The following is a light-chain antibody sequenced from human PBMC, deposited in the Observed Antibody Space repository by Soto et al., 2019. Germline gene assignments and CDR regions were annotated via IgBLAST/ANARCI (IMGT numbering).Light chain of an antibody. Sequence: EIVLTQSPGTLSLSPGEGATLSCRASQTISNTFLAWYQQRPGQAPRLLIYGASGRAAGIPDRFSGSVSGTDFTLSISRLEPEDFAVYYCQQYGVSPTFGGGTKVDIK. J-gene: IGKJ4*01. CDR2: GAS. CDR3: QQYGVSPT. CDR1: QTISNTF. V-gene: IGKV3-20*01.